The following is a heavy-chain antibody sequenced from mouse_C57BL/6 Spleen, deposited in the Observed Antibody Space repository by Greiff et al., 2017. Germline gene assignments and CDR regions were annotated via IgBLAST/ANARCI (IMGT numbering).Heavy chain of an antibody. D-gene: IGHD2-3*01. V-gene: IGHV5-9*01. CDR3: ARHGLDGYPYAMDY. CDR2: ISGGGGNT. Sequence: EVKVVESGGGLVKPGGSLKLSCAASGFTFSSYTMSWVRQTPEKRLEWVATISGGGGNTYYPDSVKGRFTISRDNAKNTLYLQMSSLRAEDTALYYCARHGLDGYPYAMDYWGQGTSVTVSS. CDR1: GFTFSSYT. J-gene: IGHJ4*01.